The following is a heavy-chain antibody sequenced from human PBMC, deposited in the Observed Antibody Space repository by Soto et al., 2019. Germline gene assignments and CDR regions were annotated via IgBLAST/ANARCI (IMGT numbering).Heavy chain of an antibody. J-gene: IGHJ6*02. CDR2: IYYSGST. CDR1: GGSISSYY. Sequence: NPSETLSLTCTVSGGSISSYYWSWIRQPPGKGLEWIGNIYYSGSTYYNPSLKSRVTISVDTSKNQFSLKLNSVTAADTAVYYCARVPDVWGQGTTVTGSS. V-gene: IGHV4-59*12. CDR3: ARVPDV.